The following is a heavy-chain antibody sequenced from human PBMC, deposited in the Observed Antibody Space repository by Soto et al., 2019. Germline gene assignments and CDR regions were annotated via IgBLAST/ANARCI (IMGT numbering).Heavy chain of an antibody. J-gene: IGHJ5*02. D-gene: IGHD2-2*01. Sequence: SETLSLTCAVYGGSFSGYYWSWIRQPPGKGLEWIGEINHSGSTNYNPSLKSRVTISVDTSKNQFSLKLSSVTAADTAVYYCARVLVNIVVVPAAPGTNWFDPWGQGTLVTVSS. CDR3: ARVLVNIVVVPAAPGTNWFDP. V-gene: IGHV4-34*01. CDR1: GGSFSGYY. CDR2: INHSGST.